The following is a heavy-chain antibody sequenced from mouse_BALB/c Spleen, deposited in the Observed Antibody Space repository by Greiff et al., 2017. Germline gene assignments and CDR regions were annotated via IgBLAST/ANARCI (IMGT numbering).Heavy chain of an antibody. CDR1: GYTFTSYW. Sequence: VQLQQSGAELARPGASVKLSCKASGYTFTSYWMQWVKQRPGQGLEWIGAIYPGDGDTRYTQKFKGKATLTADKSSSTAYMQLSSLASEDSAVYYCARRVITTGYYFDYWGQGTTLTVSS. CDR3: ARRVITTGYYFDY. D-gene: IGHD2-4*01. J-gene: IGHJ2*01. V-gene: IGHV1-87*01. CDR2: IYPGDGDT.